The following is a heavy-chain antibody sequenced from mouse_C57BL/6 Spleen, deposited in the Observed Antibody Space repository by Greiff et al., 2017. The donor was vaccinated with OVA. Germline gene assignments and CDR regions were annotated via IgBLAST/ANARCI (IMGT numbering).Heavy chain of an antibody. Sequence: EVKLVESGGDLVKPGGSLKLSCAASGFTFSSYGMSWVRQTPDKRLEWVATISSGGSYTYYPDSVKGRFTISRDNAKNTLYLQMSSLKSEDTAMYYCARHEATVAYYFDYGGQGTTLTVSS. J-gene: IGHJ2*01. D-gene: IGHD1-1*01. CDR2: ISSGGSYT. CDR1: GFTFSSYG. CDR3: ARHEATVAYYFDY. V-gene: IGHV5-6*01.